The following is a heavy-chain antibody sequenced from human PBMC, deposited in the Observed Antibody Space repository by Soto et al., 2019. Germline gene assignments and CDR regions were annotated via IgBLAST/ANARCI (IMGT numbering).Heavy chain of an antibody. Sequence: SSETLSLTCTVSGVSISSYYWSWIRQPPGKGLEWIGYIYYSGSTNYNPSLKSRVTISVDTSKNQFSLKLSSVTAADTAVYYCARGISVATPQEVGWFDPWGQGTLVTVSS. D-gene: IGHD5-12*01. V-gene: IGHV4-59*01. CDR2: IYYSGST. CDR1: GVSISSYY. J-gene: IGHJ5*02. CDR3: ARGISVATPQEVGWFDP.